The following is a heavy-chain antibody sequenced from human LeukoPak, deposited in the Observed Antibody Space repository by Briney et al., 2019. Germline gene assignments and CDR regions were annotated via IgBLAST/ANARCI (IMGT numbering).Heavy chain of an antibody. CDR2: INAGNGNT. J-gene: IGHJ4*02. Sequence: GASVKVSCKASGYTFTSYGISWVRQAPGQRLEWMGWINAGNGNTKYSQKFQGRVTITRDTSASTAYMELSSLRSEDTAVYYCAREWPDGSGSYYRWGQGTLVTVSS. CDR3: AREWPDGSGSYYR. D-gene: IGHD3-10*01. CDR1: GYTFTSYG. V-gene: IGHV1-3*01.